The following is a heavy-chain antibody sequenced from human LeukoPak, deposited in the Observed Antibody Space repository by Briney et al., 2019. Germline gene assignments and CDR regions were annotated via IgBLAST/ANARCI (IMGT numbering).Heavy chain of an antibody. J-gene: IGHJ4*02. D-gene: IGHD3-22*01. V-gene: IGHV4-59*01. Sequence: PSETLSLTCTVSGGSISSYYWSWLGQPPGKGLEWIGYIYYSGSTNYNPSLKSRVTISVDTSKNQFSLKLSSVTAADTAVYYCARSRGGSYYGFDYWGQGTLVTVSS. CDR1: GGSISSYY. CDR3: ARSRGGSYYGFDY. CDR2: IYYSGST.